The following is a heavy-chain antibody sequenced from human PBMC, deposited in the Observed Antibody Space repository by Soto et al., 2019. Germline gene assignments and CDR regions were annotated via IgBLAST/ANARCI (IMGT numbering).Heavy chain of an antibody. Sequence: ASVKVSCKASGYTFTSYYMHWVRQAPGQGLEWMGWINPNSGGTNYAQKFQGWVTMTRDTSISTAYMELSRLRSDDTAVYYCAREGYCTNGVCLGYYYYGMDVWGQGTTVTV. CDR3: AREGYCTNGVCLGYYYYGMDV. CDR1: GYTFTSYY. V-gene: IGHV1-2*04. D-gene: IGHD2-8*01. CDR2: INPNSGGT. J-gene: IGHJ6*02.